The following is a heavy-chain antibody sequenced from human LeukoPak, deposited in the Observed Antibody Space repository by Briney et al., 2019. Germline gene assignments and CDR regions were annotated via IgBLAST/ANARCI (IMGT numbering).Heavy chain of an antibody. J-gene: IGHJ6*02. CDR3: AGPPDWDGMDV. CDR1: GFTFSSNY. D-gene: IGHD3-9*01. Sequence: GGSLRLSCAASGFTFSSNYMSWVRQAPGKGLEWVSVIYSGGSTCYADSVKGRFTISTDNSKNTLYLQMNSLRAEDTAVYYCAGPPDWDGMDVWGQGTTVTVSS. V-gene: IGHV3-66*01. CDR2: IYSGGST.